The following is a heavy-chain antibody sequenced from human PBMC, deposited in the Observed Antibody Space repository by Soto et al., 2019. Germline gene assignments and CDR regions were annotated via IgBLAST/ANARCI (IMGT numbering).Heavy chain of an antibody. D-gene: IGHD6-19*01. J-gene: IGHJ4*02. Sequence: GGSLRLSCAASGFTFSSYAMSWVRQAPGKGLEWVSAISGSGGSTYYADSVKGRFTISRDNSKNTLYLQMNSLRAEDTAVYYCARVVSSNGYNFDYWGQGTLVTVSS. CDR2: ISGSGGST. V-gene: IGHV3-23*01. CDR3: ARVVSSNGYNFDY. CDR1: GFTFSSYA.